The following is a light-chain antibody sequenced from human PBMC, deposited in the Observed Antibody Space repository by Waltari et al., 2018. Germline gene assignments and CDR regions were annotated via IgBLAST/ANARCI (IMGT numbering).Light chain of an antibody. CDR1: QGISSY. CDR2: AAS. Sequence: AIRMTQSPSSFSASTGDRVTITCRASQGISSYLAWYQQKPGNAPKLLIYAASTLQSGVPSRFSGSGSGTEFTLTISCLQSEDFATYYCQQYYSYPPGTFGQGTKLEIK. CDR3: QQYYSYPPGT. J-gene: IGKJ2*02. V-gene: IGKV1-8*01.